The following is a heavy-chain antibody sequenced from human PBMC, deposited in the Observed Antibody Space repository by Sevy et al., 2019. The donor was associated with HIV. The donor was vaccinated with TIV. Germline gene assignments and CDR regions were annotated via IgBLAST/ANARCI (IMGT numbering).Heavy chain of an antibody. J-gene: IGHJ5*02. CDR2: ISYTGST. CDR3: SRRGDNNWFDP. Sequence: SETLSLTCTVSGVSISGGAYYWGWIRQPPGKGLEWIGSISYTGSTYYNPSLKSRVTISVDTSKNQFSLKLTSVTAADTAVYYCSRRGDNNWFDPWVQGTLVTVSS. D-gene: IGHD2-15*01. V-gene: IGHV4-39*01. CDR1: GVSISGGAYY.